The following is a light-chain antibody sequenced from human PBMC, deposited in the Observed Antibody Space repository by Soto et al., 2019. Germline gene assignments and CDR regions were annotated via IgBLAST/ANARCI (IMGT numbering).Light chain of an antibody. CDR3: QQFSSYPLT. V-gene: IGKV3-20*01. Sequence: EFVWTQSPGTLSLSPGERATLSCRASQTVRNNYLAWDQQKPGQAPRLLIYDASSRATGIPDRFSGGGSGTDFTLTISRLEPEDFAVYYCQQFSSYPLTFGGGTKVEIK. CDR2: DAS. CDR1: QTVRNNY. J-gene: IGKJ4*01.